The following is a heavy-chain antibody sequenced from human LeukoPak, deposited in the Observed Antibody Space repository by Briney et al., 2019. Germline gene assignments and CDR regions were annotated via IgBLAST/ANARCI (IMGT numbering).Heavy chain of an antibody. CDR3: AIPSITADNFDY. D-gene: IGHD6-13*01. Sequence: PRGSLRLSCAASGFTFSSYAMSWVRRAPGKGLEWVSAISGSGGSTYYADSVKGRFTISRDNSKNTLYLQMNSLRAEDTAVYYCAIPSITADNFDYWGQGTLVTVSS. CDR2: ISGSGGST. J-gene: IGHJ4*02. CDR1: GFTFSSYA. V-gene: IGHV3-23*01.